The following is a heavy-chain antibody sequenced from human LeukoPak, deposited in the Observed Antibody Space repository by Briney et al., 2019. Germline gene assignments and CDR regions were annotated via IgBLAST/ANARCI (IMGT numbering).Heavy chain of an antibody. V-gene: IGHV1-69*02. Sequence: ASVKVSCKASGYTFTGYYMHWVRQAPGQGLEWMGRIIPILGIANYAQKFQGRVTITAGKSTSTAYMELTSLRSEDTAVYYCARSSSGSYGGYFDYWGQGTLVTVSS. CDR1: GYTFTGYY. J-gene: IGHJ4*02. D-gene: IGHD1-26*01. CDR3: ARSSSGSYGGYFDY. CDR2: IIPILGIA.